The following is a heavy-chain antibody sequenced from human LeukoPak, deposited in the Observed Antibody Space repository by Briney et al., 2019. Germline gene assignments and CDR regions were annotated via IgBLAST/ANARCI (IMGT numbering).Heavy chain of an antibody. J-gene: IGHJ4*02. CDR1: GFTFSSYW. Sequence: GGSLGLSCAASGFTFSSYWMSWVRQAPGKGLEWVANIKQDGSEKYYVDSVKGRFTIFRDNAKNSVYLQMNSLRAEDTAVYYCARDRGSGSYWEGFDYWGQGTLVTVSS. V-gene: IGHV3-7*01. CDR2: IKQDGSEK. CDR3: ARDRGSGSYWEGFDY. D-gene: IGHD3-10*01.